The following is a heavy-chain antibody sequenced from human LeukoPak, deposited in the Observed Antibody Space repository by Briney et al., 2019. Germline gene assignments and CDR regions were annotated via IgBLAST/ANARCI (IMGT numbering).Heavy chain of an antibody. V-gene: IGHV3-9*01. Sequence: GRSLRLSCAASGFTFYDYAMQWGRQTPGKGPEWGSSISWDSGSSVYADSVKGRFTISRDNAKNSLYLQMNSLRPEDTALYYCIKDLRLDLHFDAFDVWGQGTMVTVSS. J-gene: IGHJ3*01. CDR3: IKDLRLDLHFDAFDV. D-gene: IGHD1-7*01. CDR1: GFTFYDYA. CDR2: ISWDSGSS.